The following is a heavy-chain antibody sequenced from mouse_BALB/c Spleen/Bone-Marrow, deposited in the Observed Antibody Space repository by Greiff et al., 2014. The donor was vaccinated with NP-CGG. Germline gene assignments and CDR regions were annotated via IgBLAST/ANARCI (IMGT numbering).Heavy chain of an antibody. Sequence: VQLQQSGPEQVRPGLSVKISCKGSGYTFTDYAMHWVKQSHAKSLEWIGVISTYSGNTNYNQKFKGKATMTVDKSSSTAYMELARLTSEDSAIYYCASPIYYGNYEGFAYWGQGTLVTVSA. CDR3: ASPIYYGNYEGFAY. V-gene: IGHV1-67*01. J-gene: IGHJ3*01. CDR2: ISTYSGNT. CDR1: GYTFTDYA. D-gene: IGHD2-1*01.